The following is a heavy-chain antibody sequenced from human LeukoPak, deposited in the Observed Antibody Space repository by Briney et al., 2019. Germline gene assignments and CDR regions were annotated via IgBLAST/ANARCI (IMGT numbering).Heavy chain of an antibody. CDR1: GFTVSRYA. CDR2: ISASGAGT. CDR3: AKSGVVVAGTGWNYYYGMDV. D-gene: IGHD6-19*01. V-gene: IGHV3-23*01. Sequence: GGSLRLSCAASGFTVSRYAMTWARQAPGKGLEWISIISASGAGTQFADSVKGRFTISRDTSKNTLYLQISSLRADDTAVYYCAKSGVVVAGTGWNYYYGMDVWGQGTTVSVSS. J-gene: IGHJ6*02.